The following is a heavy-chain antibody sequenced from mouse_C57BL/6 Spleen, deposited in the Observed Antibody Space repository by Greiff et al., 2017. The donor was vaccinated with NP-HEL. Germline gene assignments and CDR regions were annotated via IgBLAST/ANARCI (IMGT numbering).Heavy chain of an antibody. CDR2: ISYDGSN. J-gene: IGHJ1*03. CDR1: GYSITSGYY. Sequence: ESGPGLVKPSQSLSPTCSVTGYSITSGYYWNWIRQFPGNKLEWMGYISYDGSNNYNPSLKNRISITRDTSKNQFFLKLNSVTTEDTATYYCARGEYYAYFDVWGTGTTVTVSS. V-gene: IGHV3-6*01. CDR3: ARGEYYAYFDV. D-gene: IGHD1-1*01.